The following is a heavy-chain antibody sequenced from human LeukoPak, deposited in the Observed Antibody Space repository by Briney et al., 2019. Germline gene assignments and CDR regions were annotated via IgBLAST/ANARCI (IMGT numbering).Heavy chain of an antibody. CDR2: IYSGGST. CDR1: GFTVSSNY. D-gene: IGHD3-10*01. Sequence: PGGSLRLSCAASGFTVSSNYMSWVRQAPGKGLEWVSVIYSGGSTYYADSVKGRFTISRDNSKNTLYLQMDSLRAEDTAVYYCARVLLWFGEADYWGQGTLVTVSS. J-gene: IGHJ4*02. V-gene: IGHV3-53*01. CDR3: ARVLLWFGEADY.